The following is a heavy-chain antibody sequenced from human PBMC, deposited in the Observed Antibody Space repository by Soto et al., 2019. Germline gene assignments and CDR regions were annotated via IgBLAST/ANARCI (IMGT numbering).Heavy chain of an antibody. J-gene: IGHJ5*02. CDR3: AKVFYASARSNNWYQGFDT. CDR1: GFTFSDYT. D-gene: IGHD6-13*01. Sequence: EVQVLESGGGLAQPGGSLRLSCEASGFTFSDYTLTWVRQAPGKGLEWVSVIGGSGTSTYYADAVRGRFTVSRDNSKNTIYLQMNSLRAEDTAIYYCAKVFYASARSNNWYQGFDTWGQGTLVTVSS. V-gene: IGHV3-23*01. CDR2: IGGSGTST.